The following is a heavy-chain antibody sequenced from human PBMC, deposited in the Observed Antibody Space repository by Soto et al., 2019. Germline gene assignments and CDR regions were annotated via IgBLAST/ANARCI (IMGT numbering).Heavy chain of an antibody. Sequence: KPSETLSLTCTVSGGSISSSSYYWGWIRQPPGKGLEWIGSIYYSGSTYYNPSLKSRVTISVDTSKNQFSLKLSSVTAADTAVYYCARAPKNYDSSGYYGIDYWGQGTLVTVSS. CDR2: IYYSGST. CDR3: ARAPKNYDSSGYYGIDY. CDR1: GGSISSSSYY. D-gene: IGHD3-22*01. V-gene: IGHV4-39*01. J-gene: IGHJ4*02.